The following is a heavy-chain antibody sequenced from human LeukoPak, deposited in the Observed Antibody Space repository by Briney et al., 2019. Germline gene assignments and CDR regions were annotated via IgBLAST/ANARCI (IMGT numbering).Heavy chain of an antibody. CDR2: IVGRGSST. Sequence: GGSLRLSCAASGFTFSSYWMSWVRQAPGKGLEWVSAIVGRGSSTYYADSVKGRFTISRDNSKNTLYLQLNRLRAEDTAVYYCAKWGDYDILTGYYDSDYCGQGTLVTVSS. D-gene: IGHD3-9*01. J-gene: IGHJ4*02. CDR1: GFTFSSYW. V-gene: IGHV3-23*01. CDR3: AKWGDYDILTGYYDSDY.